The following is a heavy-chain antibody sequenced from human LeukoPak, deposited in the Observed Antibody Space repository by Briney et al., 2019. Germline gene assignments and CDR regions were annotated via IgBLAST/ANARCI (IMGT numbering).Heavy chain of an antibody. CDR3: AKARITILLDY. CDR2: IRYHGSDK. V-gene: IGHV3-30*02. D-gene: IGHD3-9*01. CDR1: GFTFSSYG. J-gene: IGHJ4*02. Sequence: GGSLRLSCAASGFTFSSYGMHWVRQAPGKGLEWVAFIRYHGSDKYYADSVKDRFTISRDNSKNTLYLQTNSLRAEDTAVYYCAKARITILLDYWGQGTLVTVSS.